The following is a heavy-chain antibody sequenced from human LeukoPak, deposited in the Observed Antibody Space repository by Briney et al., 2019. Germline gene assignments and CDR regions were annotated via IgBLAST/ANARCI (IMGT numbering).Heavy chain of an antibody. V-gene: IGHV4-59*01. CDR1: GGSTSSYY. Sequence: SETLSLTCTVSGGSTSSYYWSWIRQPPGKGLEWIGYIYYSGSTNYNPSLKSRVTISVDTSKNQFSLKLSSVTAADTAVYYCARGSHYFDYWGQGTLVTVSS. CDR3: ARGSHYFDY. CDR2: IYYSGST. J-gene: IGHJ4*02.